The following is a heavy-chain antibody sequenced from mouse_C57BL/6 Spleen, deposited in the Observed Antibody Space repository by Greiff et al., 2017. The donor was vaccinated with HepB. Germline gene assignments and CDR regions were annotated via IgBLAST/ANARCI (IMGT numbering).Heavy chain of an antibody. D-gene: IGHD1-1*01. V-gene: IGHV1-55*01. J-gene: IGHJ4*01. CDR2: IYPGSGST. CDR1: GYTFTSYW. Sequence: QVQLQQPGAELVKPGASVKMSCKASGYTFTSYWITWVKQRPGQGLEWIGDIYPGSGSTNYNEKFKSKATLTVDTSSSTAYMQLSSLTSEDSAVYYCARFYYYGPYAMDYWGQGTSVTVSS. CDR3: ARFYYYGPYAMDY.